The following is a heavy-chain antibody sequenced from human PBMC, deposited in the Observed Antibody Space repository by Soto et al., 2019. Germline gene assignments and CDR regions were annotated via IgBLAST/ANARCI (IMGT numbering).Heavy chain of an antibody. J-gene: IGHJ4*02. V-gene: IGHV4-31*03. CDR3: ARGLSVTLFDT. Sequence: QVQLQESGPGLVKPSQTLSLTCTVSGGSISTGGYYWTWLRQHPGKGLEWIGYIYYIGSSYYNPPLRSRVTISVDTSKYQFSLKLSSVTAADTAVYYCARGLSVTLFDTRGQGTLVTVSS. D-gene: IGHD4-17*01. CDR2: IYYIGSS. CDR1: GGSISTGGYY.